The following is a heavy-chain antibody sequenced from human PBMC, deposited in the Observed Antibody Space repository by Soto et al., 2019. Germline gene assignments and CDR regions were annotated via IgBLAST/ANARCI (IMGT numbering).Heavy chain of an antibody. V-gene: IGHV4-31*03. CDR1: GGSISSGGYY. CDR3: AGAPPYGTYYYYGMDV. CDR2: IYYSGST. Sequence: QVQLQESGPGLVKPSQTLSLTCTVSGGSISSGGYYWSWIRQHPGKGLEWIGYIYYSGSTYYNPSLKSRVNIAVDTSKNLFSLKLSSVTAADTAVYYCAGAPPYGTYYYYGMDVWGQGTTVTVSS. D-gene: IGHD4-17*01. J-gene: IGHJ6*02.